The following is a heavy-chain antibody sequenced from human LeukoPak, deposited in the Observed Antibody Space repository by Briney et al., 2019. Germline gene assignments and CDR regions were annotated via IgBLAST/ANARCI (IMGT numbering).Heavy chain of an antibody. CDR2: IKYSGST. CDR1: GVSISSYY. Sequence: SETLSLTCTVSGVSISSYYWSWIRQPPGKGLEWIGYIKYSGSTNYNPSLKSRVTISVDTSKNQFSLKLSSVTAAGTAVYYCARGKYFYDSRPVAGWYFDYWGQGTLVTVSS. V-gene: IGHV4-59*01. J-gene: IGHJ4*02. CDR3: ARGKYFYDSRPVAGWYFDY. D-gene: IGHD3-22*01.